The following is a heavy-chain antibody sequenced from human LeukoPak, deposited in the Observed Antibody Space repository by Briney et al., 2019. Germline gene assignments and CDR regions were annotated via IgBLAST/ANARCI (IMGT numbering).Heavy chain of an antibody. Sequence: GGSLRLSCSASGFAFSRFAMTWVRHLPGKGLDWVSTISGNGHQTYYGDSVKGRFSVSRDNSKNILYLQMDSLRADDSALYSCAKDANYYDSSGFFIPFDYWGQGTLVTVSS. D-gene: IGHD3-22*01. J-gene: IGHJ4*02. CDR3: AKDANYYDSSGFFIPFDY. CDR2: ISGNGHQT. V-gene: IGHV3-23*01. CDR1: GFAFSRFA.